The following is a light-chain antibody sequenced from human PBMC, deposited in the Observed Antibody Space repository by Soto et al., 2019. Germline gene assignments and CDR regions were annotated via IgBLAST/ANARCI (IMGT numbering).Light chain of an antibody. J-gene: IGKJ1*01. V-gene: IGKV1-5*01. Sequence: DIQMTQSPSTLSASVGDRVTITCQASQSISSWLAWYQQKPGKAPKLLIYDASSLESGVRSRFTGSESWTDFTHTRSSLLTGDFATYYCQQYKSYRWTFGQGTKVEIK. CDR2: DAS. CDR1: QSISSW. CDR3: QQYKSYRWT.